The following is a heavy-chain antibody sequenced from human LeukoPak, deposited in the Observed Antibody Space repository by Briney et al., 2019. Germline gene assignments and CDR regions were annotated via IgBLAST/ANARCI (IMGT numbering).Heavy chain of an antibody. J-gene: IGHJ5*02. CDR3: ARDRSGWGSGWFDP. CDR2: INAGNGNT. Sequence: ASVKVSCKASGYTFTSYAMHWVRQAPGQRLEWMGWINAGNGNTKYSQKFQGRVTITRDTSASTAYMELSSLRSEDTAVYYCARDRSGWGSGWFDPWGQGTLVTVSS. V-gene: IGHV1-3*01. CDR1: GYTFTSYA. D-gene: IGHD6-19*01.